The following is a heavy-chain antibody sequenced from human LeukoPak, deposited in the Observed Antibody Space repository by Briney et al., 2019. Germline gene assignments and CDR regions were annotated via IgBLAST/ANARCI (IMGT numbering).Heavy chain of an antibody. Sequence: PGGSLRLSCAASGFTFSSYAMSWVRQAPGKGLEWVSAISGSGGSTYYADSVKGRFTISRDNSKNTLYLQMNSLRAEDTAVYYCANSLSGYSSSWYKHWGQGTLVTVSS. V-gene: IGHV3-23*01. CDR1: GFTFSSYA. CDR2: ISGSGGST. CDR3: ANSLSGYSSSWYKH. J-gene: IGHJ1*01. D-gene: IGHD6-13*01.